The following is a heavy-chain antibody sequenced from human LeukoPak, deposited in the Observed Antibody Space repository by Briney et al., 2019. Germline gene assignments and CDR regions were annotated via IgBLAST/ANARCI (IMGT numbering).Heavy chain of an antibody. D-gene: IGHD6-13*01. CDR3: ARENAGQQLLVLVSTDFWFDP. J-gene: IGHJ5*02. CDR2: IYTSGST. Sequence: SETLSLTCTVSGGSISSYYWSWIRRPAGKGLEWIGRIYTSGSTNYNPSLKSRVTMSVDTSKNQFSLKLSSVTAADTAVYYCARENAGQQLLVLVSTDFWFDPWGQGTLVTVSS. V-gene: IGHV4-4*07. CDR1: GGSISSYY.